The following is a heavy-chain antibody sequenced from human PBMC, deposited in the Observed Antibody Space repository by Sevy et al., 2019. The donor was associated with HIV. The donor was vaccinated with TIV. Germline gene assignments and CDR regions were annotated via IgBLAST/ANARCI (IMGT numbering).Heavy chain of an antibody. D-gene: IGHD6-13*01. J-gene: IGHJ6*02. V-gene: IGHV3-11*01. CDR3: ASSVSHSRHYYCGLDV. CDR1: RFIFRDYY. CDR2: ISSSGSTI. Sequence: GGSLRLSCAASRFIFRDYYMTWIRQPPGKGLEWLSSISSSGSTISYADSVKGRFTISRDHANNSLYLQMNSPRAEDTGVYYCASSVSHSRHYYCGLDVWGQGTTVTVSS.